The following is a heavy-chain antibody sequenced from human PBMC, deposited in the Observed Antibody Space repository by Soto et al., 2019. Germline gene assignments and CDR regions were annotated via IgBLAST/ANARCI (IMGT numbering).Heavy chain of an antibody. V-gene: IGHV1-69*01. Sequence: QAQLMQSGAEVKEPGSSVKVSCKASGGTFSGYAISWVRQAPGQGLEWLGGIIPIFGITNYAQKFQNRLTIAADESSATVYMDLRSLTSEDSAIYYCARDPRSITGTTSSEDFQHWGQGILVSVS. CDR3: ARDPRSITGTTSSEDFQH. D-gene: IGHD1-1*01. CDR2: IIPIFGIT. CDR1: GGTFSGYA. J-gene: IGHJ1*01.